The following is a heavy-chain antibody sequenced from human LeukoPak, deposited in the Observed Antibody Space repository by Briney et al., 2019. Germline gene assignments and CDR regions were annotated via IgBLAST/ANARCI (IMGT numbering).Heavy chain of an antibody. D-gene: IGHD2-2*01. J-gene: IGHJ4*02. CDR2: IDSGSDDI. CDR1: GFTFSSYA. CDR3: ARDPYQPSLIDH. Sequence: GRSLRLSCAASGFTFSSYALNWVRQAPGKGLEWVSYIDSGSDDIHYADSVRGRFTISRDYAKNTLYLQMKSLRAEDTAVYYCARDPYQPSLIDHWGQGTLVTVSS. V-gene: IGHV3-21*05.